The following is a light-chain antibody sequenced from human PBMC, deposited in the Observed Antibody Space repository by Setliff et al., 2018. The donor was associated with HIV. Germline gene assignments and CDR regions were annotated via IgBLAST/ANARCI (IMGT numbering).Light chain of an antibody. CDR3: SSYTSSSPYV. CDR1: SSDIGGYNF. V-gene: IGLV2-14*01. CDR2: EVT. J-gene: IGLJ1*01. Sequence: QSALTQPASVSGSPGQSITISCTGTSSDIGGYNFVSWYQHHQGKAPKLMIYEVTNRPSGVSNRFSGSKSGNTASLTISGLQADDEADYYCSSYTSSSPYVFGTGTKGTVL.